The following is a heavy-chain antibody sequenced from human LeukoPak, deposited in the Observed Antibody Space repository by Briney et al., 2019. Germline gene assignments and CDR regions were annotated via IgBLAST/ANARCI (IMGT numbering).Heavy chain of an antibody. J-gene: IGHJ4*02. CDR1: GFTFSSSA. V-gene: IGHV3-53*01. CDR3: ARSWGHFEY. CDR2: IYSGGST. Sequence: GGSLRLSCAASGFTFSSSAMSWVRQAPGKGLEWVSVIYSGGSTYYADSVKGRFTISRDNSKNTLYLQMNSLRAEDTAVYYCARSWGHFEYWGQGTLVTVSS. D-gene: IGHD7-27*01.